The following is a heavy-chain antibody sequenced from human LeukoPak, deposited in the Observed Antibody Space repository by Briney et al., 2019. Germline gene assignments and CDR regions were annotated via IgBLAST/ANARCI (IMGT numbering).Heavy chain of an antibody. CDR1: GFTFSNAW. Sequence: GGSLRLSCAASGFTFSNAWMSWVRQAPGKGLEWVGRIKSKTDGGTTDYAAPVKGRFTISRDDSKNTLYLQMNSLKTDDTAVYYCTTDVGYGDYEDWGQGTLVTVSS. V-gene: IGHV3-15*01. CDR3: TTDVGYGDYED. CDR2: IKSKTDGGTT. D-gene: IGHD4-17*01. J-gene: IGHJ4*02.